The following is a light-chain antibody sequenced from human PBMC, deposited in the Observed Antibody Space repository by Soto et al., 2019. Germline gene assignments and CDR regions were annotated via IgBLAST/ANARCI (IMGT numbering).Light chain of an antibody. CDR3: QPYNSYSEA. J-gene: IGKJ1*01. Sequence: DIQMTPSPSTLSGSVGDRVTITCRARQTISSWLAWYQQKPGKAPKLLIYKASTLKSGVTSRFSGSGSGTEFTLTISSLQPDDFATYYCQPYNSYSEAFGQGPKVDIK. V-gene: IGKV1-5*03. CDR1: QTISSW. CDR2: KAS.